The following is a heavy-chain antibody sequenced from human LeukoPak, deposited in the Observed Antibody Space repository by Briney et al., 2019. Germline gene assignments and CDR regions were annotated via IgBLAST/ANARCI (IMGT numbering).Heavy chain of an antibody. CDR2: IYYSGST. V-gene: IGHV4-61*01. J-gene: IGHJ6*02. CDR3: ASGDIVVVPAAGKSYYYYYGMDV. Sequence: PSETLSLACTVSGGSVSSGSYYWSWIRQPPGKGLEWIGYIYYSGSTNYSPSLKSRVTISVDTSKNQFSLKLSSVTAADTAVYYCASGDIVVVPAAGKSYYYYYGMDVWGQGTTVTVSS. CDR1: GGSVSSGSYY. D-gene: IGHD2-2*01.